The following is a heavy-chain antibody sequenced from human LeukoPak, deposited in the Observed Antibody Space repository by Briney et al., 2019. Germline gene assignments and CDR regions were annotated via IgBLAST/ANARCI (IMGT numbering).Heavy chain of an antibody. J-gene: IGHJ4*02. D-gene: IGHD2-15*01. CDR2: IYYSGST. Sequence: SETLSLTCTVSGGSISNYYWSWIRQPPGKGLEWIGYIYYSGSTNYNPSLKSRVTISVDTSKNQFSLKLSSVTAADTAVYYCARHWPGYCSGGSCYPNGIDYWGQGTLVTVSS. CDR1: GGSISNYY. CDR3: ARHWPGYCSGGSCYPNGIDY. V-gene: IGHV4-59*08.